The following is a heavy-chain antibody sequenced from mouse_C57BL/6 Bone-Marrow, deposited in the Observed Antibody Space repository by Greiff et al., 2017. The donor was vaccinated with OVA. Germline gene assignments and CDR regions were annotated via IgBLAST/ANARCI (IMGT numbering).Heavy chain of an antibody. D-gene: IGHD1-1*01. CDR2: INPNNGGT. J-gene: IGHJ4*01. CDR3: ARSSTVVATGSMDY. CDR1: GYTFTDYY. V-gene: IGHV1-26*01. Sequence: VQLQQSGPELVKPGASVKISCKASGYTFTDYYMNWVKQSHGQSLEWIGDINPNNGGTSYNQKFKGKATLTVDKSSSTAYMELRSLTSEDSAVYDCARSSTVVATGSMDYWGQGTSVTVSS.